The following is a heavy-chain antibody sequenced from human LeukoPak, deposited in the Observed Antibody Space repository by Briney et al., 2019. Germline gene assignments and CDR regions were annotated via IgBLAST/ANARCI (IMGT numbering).Heavy chain of an antibody. V-gene: IGHV4-34*01. D-gene: IGHD2-15*01. CDR1: GGSFSGYY. J-gene: IGHJ3*02. Sequence: SETLSLTCAVYGGSFSGYYWSWIRQPPGKGLEWIGEINHSGSTNYNPSLKSRVTISVDTSKNQFSLKLSSVTAADTAAYNCARDNWGGGNCSGGRCYWTDAFDIWGQGTMVTVSS. CDR2: INHSGST. CDR3: ARDNWGGGNCSGGRCYWTDAFDI.